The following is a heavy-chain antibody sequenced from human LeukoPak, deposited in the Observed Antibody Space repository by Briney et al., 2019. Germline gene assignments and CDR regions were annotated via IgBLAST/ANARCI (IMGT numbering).Heavy chain of an antibody. J-gene: IGHJ4*02. CDR3: ARPLGYSSSSIPGY. D-gene: IGHD6-13*01. CDR1: GFTFSSYA. V-gene: IGHV3-64*01. CDR2: ISSNGGST. Sequence: GGSLRLSCAASGFTFSSYAMHWVRQAPGKGLEYVSAISSNGGSTYYANSVKGRFTISRDNSKNTLYLQMGSLRAEVMAVYYCARPLGYSSSSIPGYWGQGTLVTVSS.